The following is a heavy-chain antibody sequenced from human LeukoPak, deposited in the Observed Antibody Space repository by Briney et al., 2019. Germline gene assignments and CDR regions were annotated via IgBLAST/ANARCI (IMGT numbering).Heavy chain of an antibody. CDR3: ARGYSYGFWYFDL. V-gene: IGHV3-48*03. D-gene: IGHD5-18*01. CDR2: ISSGANTI. Sequence: GGSLRLSCAASGFTFSNYEMNWVSQAPGKGLEWVSYISSGANTIYYADSVKGRFTISRDNAKNSLYLQMNSLRAEDTAVYYCARGYSYGFWYFDLWGRGTLVTVSS. J-gene: IGHJ2*01. CDR1: GFTFSNYE.